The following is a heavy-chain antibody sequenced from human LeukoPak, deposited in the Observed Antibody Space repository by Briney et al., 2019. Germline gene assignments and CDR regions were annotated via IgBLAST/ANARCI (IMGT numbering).Heavy chain of an antibody. V-gene: IGHV3-23*01. J-gene: IGHJ4*02. D-gene: IGHD3-10*01. CDR3: AKAELVRGVIISTTFDY. Sequence: PGGSLRLSCAGSGFTFSSYAMSWVRQAPGKGLEWVWAISGSGGRTYYADSVKGRVTISRDNAKNPLYLQMNRPTAEDPAVYYCAKAELVRGVIISTTFDYRRQRTMVTVSP. CDR1: GFTFSSYA. CDR2: ISGSGGRT.